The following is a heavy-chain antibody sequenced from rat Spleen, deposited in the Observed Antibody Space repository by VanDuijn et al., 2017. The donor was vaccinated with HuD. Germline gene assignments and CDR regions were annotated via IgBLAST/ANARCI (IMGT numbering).Heavy chain of an antibody. CDR3: ARADIGAIYTDGI. Sequence: QVQLKESGPGLVKPSLTLSLTCTVSGFSLSSYGVIWVRQPPGKGLEWMGVIWSNGGTDYNSAITSRRSISRDTSKSQVFLKMNNLQTEDTATYYCARADIGAIYTDGIWGQGVMVTVSS. D-gene: IGHD1-2*01. J-gene: IGHJ2*01. V-gene: IGHV2-13*01. CDR2: IWSNGGT. CDR1: GFSLSSYG.